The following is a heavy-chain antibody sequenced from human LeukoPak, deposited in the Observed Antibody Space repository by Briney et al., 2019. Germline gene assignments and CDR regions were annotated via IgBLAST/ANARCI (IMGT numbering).Heavy chain of an antibody. Sequence: GGSLRLSCAASGFSFSGHWMNWVRQPPGKGLEWVANIKADGSEKYYVDSVKGRFTISRDDAKRTVDLQMDNLRAEDTAIYYCAYRNNFEYWGQGALVTVST. D-gene: IGHD1-26*01. CDR1: GFSFSGHW. CDR3: AYRNNFEY. CDR2: IKADGSEK. J-gene: IGHJ4*02. V-gene: IGHV3-7*05.